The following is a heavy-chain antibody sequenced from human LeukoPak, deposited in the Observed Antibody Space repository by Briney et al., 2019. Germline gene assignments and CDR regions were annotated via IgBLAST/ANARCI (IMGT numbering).Heavy chain of an antibody. CDR2: IIPIFGTA. V-gene: IGHV1-69*13. D-gene: IGHD2-2*01. Sequence: SVKVSCKASGGTFSSYAISWVRQAPGQGLKWMGGIIPIFGTANYAQKFQGRVTITAGESTSTAYMELSSLRSEDTAVYYCARVGYQLTPSRLDVWGKGTTVTVSS. J-gene: IGHJ6*04. CDR1: GGTFSSYA. CDR3: ARVGYQLTPSRLDV.